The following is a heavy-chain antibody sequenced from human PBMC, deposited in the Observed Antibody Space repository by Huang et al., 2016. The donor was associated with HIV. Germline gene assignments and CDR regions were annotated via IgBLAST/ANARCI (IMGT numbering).Heavy chain of an antibody. CDR2: INWKSGNI. CDR1: GFTFDDYA. Sequence: EVQLVESGGGLVRPGRSLRLSCAASGFTFDDYALHLVRQTPGKGREWVSGINWKSGNIAYADSVRGRFTISRDNAKNSLYLQMNSLRPEDTALYYCAKDWGYDFGAFDFWGRGTMVTVSS. V-gene: IGHV3-9*01. J-gene: IGHJ3*01. D-gene: IGHD3-16*01. CDR3: AKDWGYDFGAFDF.